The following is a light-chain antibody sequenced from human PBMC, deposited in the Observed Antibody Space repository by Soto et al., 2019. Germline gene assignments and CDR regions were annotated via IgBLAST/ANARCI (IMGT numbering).Light chain of an antibody. CDR3: QQYGSSLPWT. CDR2: GAS. Sequence: EIVMTQSPATLSVSPGERATLSCRASQSVSSNLAWYQQKPGQAPRLLIYGASTRATGIPARFSGSGSGTEFTLTISSLQSEDFAVYYCQQYGSSLPWTFGRGTKVDIK. V-gene: IGKV3-15*01. CDR1: QSVSSN. J-gene: IGKJ1*01.